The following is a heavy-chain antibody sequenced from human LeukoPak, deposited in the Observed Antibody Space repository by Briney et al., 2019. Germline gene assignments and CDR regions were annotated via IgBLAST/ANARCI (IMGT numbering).Heavy chain of an antibody. CDR3: TRVAIVALDY. CDR1: GFTFGDHA. D-gene: IGHD2-21*01. V-gene: IGHV3-49*04. CDR2: IRSKAYGGTT. J-gene: IGHJ4*02. Sequence: GGSLRLSCTASGFTFGDHAMSWVRQAPGKGLEWVGFIRSKAYGGTTEYAASVKGRFTISRDDSKSIAYLQMNSLKTEDTAVYYCTRVAIVALDYWGQGTLVTVSS.